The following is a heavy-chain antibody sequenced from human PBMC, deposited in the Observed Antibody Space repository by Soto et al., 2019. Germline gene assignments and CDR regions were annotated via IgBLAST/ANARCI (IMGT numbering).Heavy chain of an antibody. CDR2: ISSSSSTI. J-gene: IGHJ4*02. D-gene: IGHD3-16*01. CDR1: GFTFSSYS. CDR3: ARGRSYGYGSFDY. V-gene: IGHV3-48*02. Sequence: PGGSLRLSCAASGFTFSSYSMNCVRQAPGKGLEWVSYISSSSSTIYYADSVKGRFTISRDNAKNSLYLQMNSLRDEDTAVYYCARGRSYGYGSFDYWGQGTLVTVSS.